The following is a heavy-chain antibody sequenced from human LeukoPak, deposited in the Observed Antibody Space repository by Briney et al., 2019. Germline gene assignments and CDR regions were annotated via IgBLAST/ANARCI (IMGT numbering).Heavy chain of an antibody. J-gene: IGHJ5*02. CDR3: ARGFGVLLWFGELLPNWFDP. V-gene: IGHV4-34*01. CDR1: GGSFSGYY. CDR2: INHSGST. D-gene: IGHD3-10*01. Sequence: SETLSLTCAVYGGSFSGYYWSWIRQPPGKGLEWIGEINHSGSTNYNPSLKSRVTISVDTSKNQFSLKLSSVTAADTAVYYCARGFGVLLWFGELLPNWFDPWGQGTLVTVSS.